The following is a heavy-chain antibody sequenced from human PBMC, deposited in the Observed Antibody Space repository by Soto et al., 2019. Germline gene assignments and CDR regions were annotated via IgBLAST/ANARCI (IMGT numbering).Heavy chain of an antibody. CDR2: INHSGST. Sequence: PSETLSLTCAVYGGSFSGYYWSWIRQPPGKGLEWIGEINHSGSTNYNPSLKSRVTISVDTSKNQFSLKLSSVTAAVTAVYYCARGRHVVVPAANFDYWGQGTLVTVSS. V-gene: IGHV4-34*01. CDR1: GGSFSGYY. J-gene: IGHJ4*02. D-gene: IGHD2-2*01. CDR3: ARGRHVVVPAANFDY.